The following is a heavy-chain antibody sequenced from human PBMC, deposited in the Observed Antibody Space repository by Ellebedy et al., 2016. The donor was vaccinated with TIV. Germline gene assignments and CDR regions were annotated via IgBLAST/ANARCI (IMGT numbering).Heavy chain of an antibody. J-gene: IGHJ6*02. CDR2: INHSGST. Sequence: MPSETLSLTCAVYGGSFSGYYWSRIRQPPAKGLEWIGEINHSGSTNYNPSLKSRVTISVDTSKNQFSLKLSSVTAADTAVYYCARVRLNLQLWLRGYYYYGMDVWGQGTTVTVSS. CDR1: GGSFSGYY. V-gene: IGHV4-34*01. CDR3: ARVRLNLQLWLRGYYYYGMDV. D-gene: IGHD5-18*01.